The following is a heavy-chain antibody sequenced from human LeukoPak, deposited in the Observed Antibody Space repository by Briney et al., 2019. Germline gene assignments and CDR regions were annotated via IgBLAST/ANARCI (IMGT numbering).Heavy chain of an antibody. CDR3: AKRGPIYSSTPGNYFDY. D-gene: IGHD3-10*01. Sequence: GGSLRLSCVASGFTCRNCGMTWVRQAPGKGLEWVSTISGSDDGTYYADSVRGRFTISRDNSKNTLYLQMKALRDEDTATYYCAKRGPIYSSTPGNYFDYWGQGTLVTVSS. V-gene: IGHV3-23*01. J-gene: IGHJ4*02. CDR1: GFTCRNCG. CDR2: ISGSDDGT.